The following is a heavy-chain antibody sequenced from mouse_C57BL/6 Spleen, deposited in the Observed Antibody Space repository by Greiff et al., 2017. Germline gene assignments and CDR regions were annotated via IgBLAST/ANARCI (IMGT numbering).Heavy chain of an antibody. CDR3: TTKDYGRYFDV. J-gene: IGHJ1*03. D-gene: IGHD1-1*02. Sequence: VHVKQSGAELVRPGASVKLSCTASGFNIKDDYMHWVKQRPEQGLEWIGWFDPENGDTEYASKFQGKATITAATSSNTAYLQLSSLTSEDTAVYYCTTKDYGRYFDVWGTGTTVTVSS. V-gene: IGHV14-4*01. CDR2: FDPENGDT. CDR1: GFNIKDDY.